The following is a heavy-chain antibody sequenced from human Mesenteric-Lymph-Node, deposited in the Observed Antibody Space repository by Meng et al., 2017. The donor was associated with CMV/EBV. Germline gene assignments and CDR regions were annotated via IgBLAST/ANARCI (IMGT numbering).Heavy chain of an antibody. Sequence: GGSLRLSCAASGFTFSSYSMNWVRQAPGKGLEWVSSISSSSSYIYYADSVKGRFTISRDNAKNSLYLQMNGLRAEDTAMYYCARVGGVTTLNYWGQGTLVTVSS. CDR1: GFTFSSYS. CDR3: ARVGGVTTLNY. CDR2: ISSSSSYI. V-gene: IGHV3-21*04. D-gene: IGHD4-11*01. J-gene: IGHJ4*02.